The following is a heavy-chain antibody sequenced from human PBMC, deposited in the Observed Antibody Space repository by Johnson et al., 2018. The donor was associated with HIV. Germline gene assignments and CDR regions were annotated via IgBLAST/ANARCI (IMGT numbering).Heavy chain of an antibody. CDR1: GFTFSSYG. J-gene: IGHJ3*02. V-gene: IGHV3-30*02. Sequence: QVQLVESGGGVVQPGGSLRLSCAASGFTFSSYGMHWVRQAPGKGLEWVAFIRYDGSNKYYADSVKGRFTISRDNSKNTLYLQMNSLRAEDTAVYYCAKDCSSGWRRITKSDAFDIWGQGTMVTVSS. CDR3: AKDCSSGWRRITKSDAFDI. D-gene: IGHD6-19*01. CDR2: IRYDGSNK.